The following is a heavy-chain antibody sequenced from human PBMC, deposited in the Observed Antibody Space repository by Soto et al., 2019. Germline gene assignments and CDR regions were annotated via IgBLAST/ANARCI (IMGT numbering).Heavy chain of an antibody. Sequence: SETLSLTCTVSGGSISSSSYYWGWIRQPPGKGLEWIGSIYYSGSTYYNPSLKSRVTISVDTSKNQFSLKLSSVTAADTAVYYCARGTPYSSSSHFDYWGQGTLVTVS. V-gene: IGHV4-39*01. J-gene: IGHJ4*02. CDR2: IYYSGST. CDR3: ARGTPYSSSSHFDY. D-gene: IGHD6-6*01. CDR1: GGSISSSSYY.